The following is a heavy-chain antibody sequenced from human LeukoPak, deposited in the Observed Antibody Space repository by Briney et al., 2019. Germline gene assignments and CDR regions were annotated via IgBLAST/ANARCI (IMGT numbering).Heavy chain of an antibody. D-gene: IGHD1-26*01. CDR2: RQSNGYT. CDR1: GDSLSGYY. CDR3: ARVSSGATTVDY. J-gene: IGHJ4*02. V-gene: IGHV4-59*12. Sequence: SETLSLTCDFSGDSLSGYYWSWLRQPPGKGLEWIAYRQSNGYTEYYPSLMSRVTISVDKSKNQFSLKLSSVTAADTAVYYCARVSSGATTVDYWGQGTLVTVSS.